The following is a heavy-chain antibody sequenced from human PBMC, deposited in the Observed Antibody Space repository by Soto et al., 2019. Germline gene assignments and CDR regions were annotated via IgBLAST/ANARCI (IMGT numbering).Heavy chain of an antibody. CDR1: GFTFRTYT. CDR2: IRGFSPYT. V-gene: IGHV3-21*01. CDR3: ARDVLGGAESSLFFWIYDYHDGLDV. Sequence: PGGSLRLSCISSGFTFRTYTMNWFRQAPGTGLEWVSGIRGFSPYTFYAESVKGRFTISRDNAKNSLYLQMNSLRAEDTAVYYCARDVLGGAESSLFFWIYDYHDGLDVCGQRTSVTGSS. D-gene: IGHD3-3*01. J-gene: IGHJ6*02.